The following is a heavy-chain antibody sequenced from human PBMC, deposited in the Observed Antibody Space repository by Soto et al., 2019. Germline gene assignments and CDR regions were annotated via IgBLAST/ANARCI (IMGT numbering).Heavy chain of an antibody. V-gene: IGHV4-4*07. CDR2: IYATGTT. Sequence: SETLSLTCTVSGASISGFYWSWIRKSAGKGLEWIGRIYATGTTDYNPSLKSRVMMSVDTSKKQFSLKLRPVTAADTAVYYCVRDGTKTLRDWFDPWGQGISVPVSS. J-gene: IGHJ5*02. CDR1: GASISGFY. D-gene: IGHD1-1*01. CDR3: VRDGTKTLRDWFDP.